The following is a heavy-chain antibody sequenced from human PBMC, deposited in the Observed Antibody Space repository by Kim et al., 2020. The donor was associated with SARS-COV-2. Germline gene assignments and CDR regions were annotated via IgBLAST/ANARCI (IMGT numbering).Heavy chain of an antibody. D-gene: IGHD1-1*01. CDR3: TKGGTLVKDSYYGMKV. Sequence: GGSLRLSCAASGFISSSYAMTWVRQAPGKGLEWVSAFDGSGGRTYYADSVKGRFTISRDTSENTLYLQLNSLRAEDTAIYYCTKGGTLVKDSYYGMKVWAQGTTVTVSS. J-gene: IGHJ6*02. CDR1: GFISSSYA. V-gene: IGHV3-23*01. CDR2: FDGSGGRT.